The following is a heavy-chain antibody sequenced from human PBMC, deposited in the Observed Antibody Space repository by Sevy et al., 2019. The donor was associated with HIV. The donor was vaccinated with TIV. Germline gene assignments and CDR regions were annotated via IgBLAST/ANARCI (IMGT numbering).Heavy chain of an antibody. J-gene: IGHJ6*02. D-gene: IGHD3-9*01. V-gene: IGHV3-30*03. CDR1: GFTFTTHG. CDR2: ISYHGRNK. CDR3: ARDFTGYNGMDV. Sequence: GGSLRLSCTASGFTFTTHGMHWVRQAPGKGLEWVAVISYHGRNKFYGGSVEGRFTISRDNSKKTLYLQMNSLTTEDTVVYYCARDFTGYNGMDVWGQGSMVTVSS.